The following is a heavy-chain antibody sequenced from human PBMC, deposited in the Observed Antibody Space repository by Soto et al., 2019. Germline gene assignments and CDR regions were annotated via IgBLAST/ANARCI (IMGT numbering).Heavy chain of an antibody. CDR3: AKSPGGRDAYKADYYGMDV. D-gene: IGHD2-15*01. Sequence: EMQLSESGGGLVQPGGSLRLSCAASGFTFSRSAMSWVRQGPGKGPEWVSAIGGRGTGGSTSYAETVKGRFTISRDDSKNTLYLQMDSLRAEDAAVYYCAKSPGGRDAYKADYYGMDVWGQGTTVIVSS. J-gene: IGHJ6*02. CDR1: GFTFSRSA. V-gene: IGHV3-23*01. CDR2: IGGRGTGGST.